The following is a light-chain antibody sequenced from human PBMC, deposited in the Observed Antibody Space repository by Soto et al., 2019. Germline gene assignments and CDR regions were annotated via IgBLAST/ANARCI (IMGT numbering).Light chain of an antibody. V-gene: IGKV1-5*03. CDR2: KAS. CDR3: QQYDDYPRT. CDR1: QTISSW. Sequence: DIQMTQSPSTLSGSVGDRVTITCRASQTISSWLAWYQQKPGKAPKLLIYKASTLKSGVPSRFSGSGSGTAFTLTINNLQPEDFATYFCQQYDDYPRTFGGGTKVDIK. J-gene: IGKJ4*01.